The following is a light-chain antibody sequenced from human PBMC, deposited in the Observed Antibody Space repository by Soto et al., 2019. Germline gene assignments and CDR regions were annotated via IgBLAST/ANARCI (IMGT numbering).Light chain of an antibody. Sequence: DIQLTQSPSFLSASVGDRVTITCRASQDISNYLVWYQQKPGKAPKPLIYAASTLQSGVPSRFSGNGSATEFTLTISSLQPDDFATYYCQQYTNYPWTLGQGTKA. V-gene: IGKV1-9*01. CDR2: AAS. CDR1: QDISNY. J-gene: IGKJ1*01. CDR3: QQYTNYPWT.